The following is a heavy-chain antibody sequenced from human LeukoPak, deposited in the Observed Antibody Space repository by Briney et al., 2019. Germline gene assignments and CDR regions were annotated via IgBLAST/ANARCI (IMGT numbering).Heavy chain of an antibody. CDR2: ISSSGSPI. D-gene: IGHD6-6*01. Sequence: GGSLRLSCAASGFSFDSYSMIWVRQAPRKGLEWISYISSSGSPIYYADSVKGRFTISRDNAKNSLYLQMNSLRAEDTAVYFCARGGSSLKTLVVYWGQGSLVTVSS. CDR1: GFSFDSYS. J-gene: IGHJ4*02. CDR3: ARGGSSLKTLVVY. V-gene: IGHV3-48*01.